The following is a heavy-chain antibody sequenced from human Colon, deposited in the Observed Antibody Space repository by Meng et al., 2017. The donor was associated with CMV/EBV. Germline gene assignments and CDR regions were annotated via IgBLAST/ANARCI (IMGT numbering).Heavy chain of an antibody. Sequence: ASVKVSCKTSGYTFTDYDVNWVRQAAGQGLEWMGWMTPSSGYPGYAPKYQGRVTMTRDTSTNTAYMELSGLTSEDTAVYYCARTSYCGGDCYSDYYGMDVWGQGTTVTVSS. D-gene: IGHD2-21*01. V-gene: IGHV1-8*01. CDR2: MTPSSGYP. CDR3: ARTSYCGGDCYSDYYGMDV. CDR1: GYTFTDYD. J-gene: IGHJ6*02.